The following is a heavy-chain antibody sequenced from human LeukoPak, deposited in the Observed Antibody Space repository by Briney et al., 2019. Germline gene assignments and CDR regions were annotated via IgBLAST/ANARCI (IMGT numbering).Heavy chain of an antibody. CDR2: IYYTGST. D-gene: IGHD3-10*01. J-gene: IGHJ6*03. Sequence: SETLSLTCTVSGGSISSRSYYWGWIRQPPGKGLEWIGSIYYTGSTYYNPSLKSRVPMSIDTSKNQFSITLSSVTAADSAVVYCARTTMLRVTYYMDVWGKGITVTISS. V-gene: IGHV4-39*07. CDR1: GGSISSRSYY. CDR3: ARTTMLRVTYYMDV.